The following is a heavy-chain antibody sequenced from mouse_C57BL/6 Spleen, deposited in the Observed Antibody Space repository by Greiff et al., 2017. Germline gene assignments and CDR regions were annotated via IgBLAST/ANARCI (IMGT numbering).Heavy chain of an antibody. V-gene: IGHV1-81*01. CDR3: ARRDGYYDAMDY. Sequence: QVQLQQPGAELVRPGTSVKLSCKASGYTFTSYGISWVKQRTGQGLEWIGEIYPRSGNTYYNEKFKGKATLTADKSSSTAYMALRSLTSEDSAVYFCARRDGYYDAMDYWGQGTSVTVSS. D-gene: IGHD2-3*01. CDR2: IYPRSGNT. CDR1: GYTFTSYG. J-gene: IGHJ4*01.